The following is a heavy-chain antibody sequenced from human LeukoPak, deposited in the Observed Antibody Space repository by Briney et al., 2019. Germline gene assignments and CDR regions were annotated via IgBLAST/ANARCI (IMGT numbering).Heavy chain of an antibody. CDR2: IYSGGRT. D-gene: IGHD1-26*01. CDR1: GFTVSSXX. CDR3: ARESGSYYGVTLDY. Sequence: PGGSLRLSCAASGFTVSSXXXXXXRQAPGKGXXXXXXIYSGGRTEYADSVKGRFTXSRDNSKNTLYLQMNSLRAEDTAVYYCARESGSYYGVTLDYWGQGTLVTVSS. J-gene: IGHJ4*02. V-gene: IGHV3-66*01.